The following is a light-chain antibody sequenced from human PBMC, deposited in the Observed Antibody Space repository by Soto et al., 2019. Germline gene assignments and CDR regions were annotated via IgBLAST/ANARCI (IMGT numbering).Light chain of an antibody. CDR2: DAS. CDR3: QQYENYWT. CDR1: QSISSW. J-gene: IGKJ1*01. V-gene: IGKV1-5*01. Sequence: DIRMTQSPSTLSATPGDRVTITCRASQSISSWLAWYQQKPGKAPKLLIYDASNLESGVPARCRGSGSGTEFTLTISILQPDDFATYYCQQYENYWTFGQGTKVQVK.